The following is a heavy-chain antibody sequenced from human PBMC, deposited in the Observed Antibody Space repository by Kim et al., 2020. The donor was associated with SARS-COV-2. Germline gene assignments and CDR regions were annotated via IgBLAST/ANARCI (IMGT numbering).Heavy chain of an antibody. J-gene: IGHJ5*02. CDR2: ISYSGNT. V-gene: IGHV4-31*03. Sequence: SETLSLTCTVSGGPISSKDYYWSWIRQRPGKGPEWIGYISYSGNTNYNPALKRRLTISVDTPKNHFSLKLSSVTAADTAVYFCARSPAYHGFDPWGQGILVSVSS. D-gene: IGHD2-21*01. CDR3: ARSPAYHGFDP. CDR1: GGPISSKDYY.